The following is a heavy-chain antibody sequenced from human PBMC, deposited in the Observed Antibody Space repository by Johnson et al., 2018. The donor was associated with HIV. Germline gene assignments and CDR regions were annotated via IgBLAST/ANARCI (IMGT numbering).Heavy chain of an antibody. J-gene: IGHJ3*02. D-gene: IGHD3-22*01. CDR2: IKQDGSEK. CDR1: GFIFSSYW. CDR3: AKGRSMYYYDSSGWGGAFDI. V-gene: IGHV3-7*02. Sequence: EVQLVESGGGLVQPGGSLRLSCAASGFIFSSYWMNWVRQAPGKGLDWVANIKQDGSEKYSLDSVKGRFPISRDNSKNTLYLQMNSLSAEDTAVYYCAKGRSMYYYDSSGWGGAFDIWGQGTMVTVSS.